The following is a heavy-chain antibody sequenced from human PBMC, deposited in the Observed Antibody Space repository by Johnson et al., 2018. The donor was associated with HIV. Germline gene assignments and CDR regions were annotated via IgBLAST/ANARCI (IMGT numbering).Heavy chain of an antibody. CDR2: ISGSGGST. Sequence: EQLVESGGGLVQPGGSLRLSCAASGFTFSSYAMSWVRQAPGKGLEWVSTISGSGGSTYYADSVKGRFTISRDNSKNTLYLQMNSLRAEDTAVYYCARVPHKGDNNDSCGYILNSLRAEDTAVYF. CDR3: ARVPHKGDNNDSCGYILNSLRAEDTAVYF. V-gene: IGHV3-23*04. CDR1: GFTFSSYA. J-gene: IGHJ2*01. D-gene: IGHD3-22*01.